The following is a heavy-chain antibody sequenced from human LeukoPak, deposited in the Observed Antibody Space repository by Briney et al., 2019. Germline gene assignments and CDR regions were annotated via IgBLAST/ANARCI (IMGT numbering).Heavy chain of an antibody. D-gene: IGHD3-3*01. V-gene: IGHV4-4*07. J-gene: IGHJ4*02. CDR2: IYSTGST. Sequence: SETLSLTCTVSGGSINRYYWTWIRQPAGKGLEWIGRIYSTGSTSYNPSLKSRVTMSVDTSKNHFSLNLNSVTAADTAVYYCAGGPASDFWSGYYLDYWGQGTLVTVSS. CDR3: AGGPASDFWSGYYLDY. CDR1: GGSINRYY.